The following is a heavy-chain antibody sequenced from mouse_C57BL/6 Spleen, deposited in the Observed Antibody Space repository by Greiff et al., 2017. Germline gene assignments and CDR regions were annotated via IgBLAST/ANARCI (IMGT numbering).Heavy chain of an antibody. CDR1: GYAFSSYW. CDR2: IHPGDGDP. Sequence: VQLQQSGAELVKPGASVKISCKASGYAFSSYWMNWVKQRPGQGLEWIGQIHPGDGDPNYNGKFKGKATLTVDKSSSTAYMRLSSLTSEYSAVYFCTINCNNDGYFDVWGTGTTVTVSS. CDR3: TINCNNDGYFDV. V-gene: IGHV1-80*01. J-gene: IGHJ1*03. D-gene: IGHD4-1*01.